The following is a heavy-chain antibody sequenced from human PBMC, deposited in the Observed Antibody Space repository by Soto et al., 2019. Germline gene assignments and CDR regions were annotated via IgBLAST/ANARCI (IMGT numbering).Heavy chain of an antibody. J-gene: IGHJ4*02. Sequence: EVQLLESGGGLVQPGGSLRLSCAASGFTFSSYVMSWVRQAPGKGLEWVSSITNGGGGAYYADSVKGRFTISRDNSKNTLYLKMTGLRPEDTAVYYCAKDCSGGSCFSGYWGQGTLVTVSS. V-gene: IGHV3-23*01. D-gene: IGHD2-15*01. CDR3: AKDCSGGSCFSGY. CDR1: GFTFSSYV. CDR2: ITNGGGGA.